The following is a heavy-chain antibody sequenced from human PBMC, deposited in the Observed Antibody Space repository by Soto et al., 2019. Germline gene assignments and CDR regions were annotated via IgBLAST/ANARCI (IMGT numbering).Heavy chain of an antibody. J-gene: IGHJ6*02. D-gene: IGHD3-10*01. CDR3: ARDNRASWLGELLATHYYYGMDV. V-gene: IGHV3-11*05. CDR2: ISSSSSYT. CDR1: GFTFSDYY. Sequence: QVQLVESGGGLVKPGGSLRLSCAASGFTFSDYYMSWIRQAPGKGLEWVSYISSSSSYTNYADSVKGRFTISRDNAKNSLYLKMNSLKAEDTAVYYCARDNRASWLGELLATHYYYGMDVWGQGTTVTVSS.